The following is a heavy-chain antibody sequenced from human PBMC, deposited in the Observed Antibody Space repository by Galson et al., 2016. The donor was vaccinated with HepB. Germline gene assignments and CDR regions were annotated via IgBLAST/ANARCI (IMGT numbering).Heavy chain of an antibody. J-gene: IGHJ5*02. V-gene: IGHV4-34*01. CDR1: GGSFSGYY. CDR3: PGRYSFDP. D-gene: IGHD3-10*01. Sequence: ETLSLTCAVYGGSFSGYYWNWIRQPPGKGLEWIGEVYHSGDTNYSPSLRSRVTISADTATYYCARVAPIRMVGPLWFGESPGRYSFDPWGQGTLVTVSS. CDR2: VYHSGDT.